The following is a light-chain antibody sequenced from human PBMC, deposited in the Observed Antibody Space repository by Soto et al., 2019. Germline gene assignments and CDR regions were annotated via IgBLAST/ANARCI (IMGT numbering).Light chain of an antibody. CDR3: NSYASKTTGV. CDR1: SSDVGGYNY. J-gene: IGLJ6*01. Sequence: QSALTQPASVSGSPGQSITISCTGTSSDVGGYNYVSWYQQHPGKAPKLIIYEVSNRPSGVSNRGSGSKSGNKASLTISGLQAEGDADYCSNSYASKTTGVFGTGTQVTVL. V-gene: IGLV2-14*01. CDR2: EVS.